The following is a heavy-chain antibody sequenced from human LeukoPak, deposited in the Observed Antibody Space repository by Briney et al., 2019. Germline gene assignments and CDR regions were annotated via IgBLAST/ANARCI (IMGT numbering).Heavy chain of an antibody. CDR1: GYSFSTYW. CDR3: ARLSSGWTKPFGY. CDR2: IYPGDSDT. V-gene: IGHV5-51*01. J-gene: IGHJ4*02. D-gene: IGHD6-19*01. Sequence: GESLQISCKGSGYSFSTYWIGWVRQMPGKGLEWMGIIYPGDSDTRYSPSFQGQVTISADKSISTAYLQWSSLKASDTAMYYCARLSSGWTKPFGYWGQGTLVTVSS.